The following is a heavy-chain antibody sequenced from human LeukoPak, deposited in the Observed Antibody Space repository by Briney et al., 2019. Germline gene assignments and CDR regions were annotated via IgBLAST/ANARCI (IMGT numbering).Heavy chain of an antibody. Sequence: SETLSLTCTVSDGSIINNNHYWGWTRQPPGKGLEWIGSISYSGGTAYNPSLRSRVTISVDTSKNQFSLKVNSVTAADTAIYFCARNTSSSPWFDPWGQGTLVTVSS. CDR1: DGSIINNNHY. CDR2: ISYSGGT. V-gene: IGHV4-39*01. CDR3: ARNTSSSPWFDP. D-gene: IGHD6-6*01. J-gene: IGHJ5*02.